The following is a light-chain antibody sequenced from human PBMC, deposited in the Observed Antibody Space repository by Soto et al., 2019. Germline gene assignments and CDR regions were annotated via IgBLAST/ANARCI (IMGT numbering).Light chain of an antibody. Sequence: QSALTQPASVSGSPGQSITISCTGTSSDVGGYNYVSWFQQHPGKAPKLMIYEVTNRPSGVSNRFSGSKSGNTASLTISGLQAGDEGDYYCSSYTSSGSWVFGGGTQLTVL. CDR2: EVT. V-gene: IGLV2-14*01. CDR3: SSYTSSGSWV. CDR1: SSDVGGYNY. J-gene: IGLJ3*02.